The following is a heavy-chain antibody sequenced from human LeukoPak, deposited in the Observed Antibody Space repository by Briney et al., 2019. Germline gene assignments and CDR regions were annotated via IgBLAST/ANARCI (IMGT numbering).Heavy chain of an antibody. Sequence: GGSLRLSCAASEFTYSNYWMHWVRHAPGKGLVWVSRIKGDGSSTTHADSVKGRFTISRDNARKMLYLQMNSLRAEDTAVYYCARDPDSGGYSTFQLWGQGTLVTVSS. CDR3: ARDPDSGGYSTFQL. CDR2: IKGDGSST. J-gene: IGHJ1*01. V-gene: IGHV3-74*01. D-gene: IGHD3-22*01. CDR1: EFTYSNYW.